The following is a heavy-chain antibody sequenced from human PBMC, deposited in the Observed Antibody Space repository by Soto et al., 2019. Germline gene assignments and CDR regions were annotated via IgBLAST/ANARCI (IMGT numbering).Heavy chain of an antibody. CDR1: GGTFSSYA. CDR3: ARDRGIRYYDILTGYYGSYYYGMDV. V-gene: IGHV1-69*12. Sequence: QVQLVQSGAEVKKPGSSVKVSCKASGGTFSSYAISWVRQAPGQGLEWMGGIIPIFGTANYAQKFQGRVTITADESTSTAYMELRSLRSEDTAVYYCARDRGIRYYDILTGYYGSYYYGMDVWGQGTTVTVSS. D-gene: IGHD3-9*01. CDR2: IIPIFGTA. J-gene: IGHJ6*02.